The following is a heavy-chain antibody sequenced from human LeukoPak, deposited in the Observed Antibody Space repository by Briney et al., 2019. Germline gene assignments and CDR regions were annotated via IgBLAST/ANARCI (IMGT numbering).Heavy chain of an antibody. J-gene: IGHJ4*02. Sequence: GGSLRLSCAASGFIFGDYNMNWVRQAPGKGLEWISYMSSTSTTIFYADSVKGRFTISRDNAKNSLYLQMNSLRAEDTAVYYCARDVVVVAATHFDYWGQGTLVTVSS. CDR1: GFIFGDYN. V-gene: IGHV3-48*04. CDR2: MSSTSTTI. D-gene: IGHD2-15*01. CDR3: ARDVVVVAATHFDY.